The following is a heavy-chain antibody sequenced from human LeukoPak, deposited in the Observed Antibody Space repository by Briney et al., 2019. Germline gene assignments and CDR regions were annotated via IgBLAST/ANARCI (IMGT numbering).Heavy chain of an antibody. D-gene: IGHD1-26*01. J-gene: IGHJ4*02. CDR3: AKDRYGGSYVEVFDY. Sequence: GGSLRLSCAASGFTFSSYWMSWVRQAPGKGLEWVSAISGSGGSTYYADSVKGRFTISRDNSKNTLYLQMNSLRAEDTAVYYCAKDRYGGSYVEVFDYWGQGTLVTVSS. CDR1: GFTFSSYW. CDR2: ISGSGGST. V-gene: IGHV3-23*01.